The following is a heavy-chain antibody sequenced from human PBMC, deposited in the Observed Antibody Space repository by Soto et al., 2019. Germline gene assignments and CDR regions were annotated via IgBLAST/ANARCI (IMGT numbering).Heavy chain of an antibody. D-gene: IGHD2-2*01. V-gene: IGHV1-69*01. CDR3: ATEGVSVPAGTFEY. CDR1: GDTLGSFA. CDR2: IIPILRSV. Sequence: QVQLVQSGAEVLNPGSSLKVSCKASGDTLGSFAFSWVRQAPGQGLEWLGGIIPILRSVSHAQRFQGRLTLTADESSRTVFMEMTRLTSEDTADYYCATEGVSVPAGTFEYWGQGTLVTVSS. J-gene: IGHJ4*02.